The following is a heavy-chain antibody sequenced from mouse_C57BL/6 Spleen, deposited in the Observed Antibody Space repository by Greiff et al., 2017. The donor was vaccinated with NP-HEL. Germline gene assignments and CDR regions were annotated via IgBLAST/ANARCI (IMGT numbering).Heavy chain of an antibody. Sequence: VQLQESGAELARPGASVKMSCKASGYTFTSYTMHWVKQRPGQGLEWIGYINPSSGYTKYNQKFKDKATLTADKSSSTAYMQLSSLTSEDSAVYYCARFLITTSYFDYWGQGTTLTVSS. V-gene: IGHV1-4*01. CDR1: GYTFTSYT. CDR2: INPSSGYT. D-gene: IGHD2-4*01. CDR3: ARFLITTSYFDY. J-gene: IGHJ2*01.